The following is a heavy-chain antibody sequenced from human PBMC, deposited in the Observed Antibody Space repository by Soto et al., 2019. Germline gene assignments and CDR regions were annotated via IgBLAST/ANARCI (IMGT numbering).Heavy chain of an antibody. J-gene: IGHJ5*02. V-gene: IGHV3-7*01. CDR1: GFTFNTYW. CDR2: IKQDGSET. D-gene: IGHD1-26*01. Sequence: EVQLVESGGGLVQPGGSLRLSCAASGFTFNTYWMAWVRQAPGKGPEWVASIKQDGSETFYMDSVRGRFTISRDNAKNSLYLQMNSLRAEHMAVYYCAREVRATFDPWGQGTLVTVSS. CDR3: AREVRATFDP.